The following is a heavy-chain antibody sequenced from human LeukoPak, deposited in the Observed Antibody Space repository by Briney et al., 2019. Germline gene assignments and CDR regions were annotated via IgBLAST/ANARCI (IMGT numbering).Heavy chain of an antibody. V-gene: IGHV3-30-3*01. CDR1: GFTFGNYA. D-gene: IGHD3-22*01. CDR3: AREMYYYDSRGLED. J-gene: IGHJ4*02. CDR2: VSSDGGYK. Sequence: PGGSLRLSCAASGFTFGNYAMHWVRQAPGKGLQWVGVVSSDGGYKSYADSVGGRFTISRDNSKNTLYLHMSSLRAEDTAEYYCAREMYYYDSRGLEDWGQGTLVTVSS.